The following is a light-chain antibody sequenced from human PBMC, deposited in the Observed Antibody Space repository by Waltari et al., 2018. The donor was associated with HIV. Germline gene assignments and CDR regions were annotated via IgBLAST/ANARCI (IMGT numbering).Light chain of an antibody. CDR1: QSVLYSSNNKNY. CDR2: WAS. V-gene: IGKV4-1*01. Sequence: DIVMTQSPDSLSVSLGERATINCKSSQSVLYSSNNKNYLAWYRQKPGLPPKLLIYWASTRESGVPDRFSGSGSGTDFTLTISCLQAEDVAVYYCHQYYTTPWTFGQGTKVEIK. J-gene: IGKJ1*01. CDR3: HQYYTTPWT.